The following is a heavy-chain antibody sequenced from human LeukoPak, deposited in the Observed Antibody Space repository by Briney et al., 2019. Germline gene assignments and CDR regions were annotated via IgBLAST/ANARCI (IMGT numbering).Heavy chain of an antibody. CDR1: GFTFSSYS. CDR3: ARGIGGLRGYSGYDLDY. V-gene: IGHV3-21*01. CDR2: ISSSSSYI. D-gene: IGHD5-12*01. Sequence: NPGGSLRLSCAASGFTFSSYSMNWVRQAPGKGLEWVSSISSSSSYIYYADSVKGRFTISRDNAKNSLYLQMNSLRAEDTAVYYCARGIGGLRGYSGYDLDYWGQGTLVTVSS. J-gene: IGHJ4*02.